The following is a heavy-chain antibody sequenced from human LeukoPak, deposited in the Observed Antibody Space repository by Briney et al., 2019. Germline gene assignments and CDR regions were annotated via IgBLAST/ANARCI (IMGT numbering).Heavy chain of an antibody. D-gene: IGHD4-17*01. J-gene: IGHJ6*02. Sequence: SETLSLTCTVSGGSISSSSYYWGWLRQPPGKGLEWIGSIYYSGSTYYNPSLKSRVTISVDTSKNQFSLKLSSVTAADTAVYYCAGTVTTDYYYGMDVWGQGTTVTVSS. CDR1: GGSISSSSYY. CDR2: IYYSGST. V-gene: IGHV4-39*01. CDR3: AGTVTTDYYYGMDV.